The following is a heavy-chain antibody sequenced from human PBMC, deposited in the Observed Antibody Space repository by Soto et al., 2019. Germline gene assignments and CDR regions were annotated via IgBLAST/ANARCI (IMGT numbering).Heavy chain of an antibody. CDR2: IYHSGST. J-gene: IGHJ5*02. V-gene: IGHV4-4*02. Sequence: SETLSLTCAVSSGSISSSNWWSWVRQPPGKGLEWIGEIYHSGSTNYNPSLKSRVTISVDKSKNQFSLKLSSVTAADTAVYYCARMVRGVMDGNWFDPWGQGNLVTVSS. CDR3: ARMVRGVMDGNWFDP. CDR1: SGSISSSNW. D-gene: IGHD3-10*01.